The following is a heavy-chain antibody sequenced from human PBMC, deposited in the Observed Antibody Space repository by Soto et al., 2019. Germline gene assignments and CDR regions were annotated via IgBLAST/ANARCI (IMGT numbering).Heavy chain of an antibody. CDR2: ISYDGSNK. CDR3: AKGPATVTTFLPLPNDY. D-gene: IGHD4-17*01. CDR1: GFTFSSYG. J-gene: IGHJ4*02. Sequence: GGSLRLSCAASGFTFSSYGMHWVRQAPGKGLEWVAVISYDGSNKYYADSVKGRFTISRDNSKNTLYLQMNSLRAEDTAVYYCAKGPATVTTFLPLPNDYWGQGTLVTVSS. V-gene: IGHV3-30*18.